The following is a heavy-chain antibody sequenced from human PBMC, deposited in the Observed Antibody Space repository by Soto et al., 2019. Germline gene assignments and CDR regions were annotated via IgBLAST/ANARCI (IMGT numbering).Heavy chain of an antibody. V-gene: IGHV3-23*01. Sequence: GGSLRLSCAASGFTFSSYAMSWVRQAPGRGLEWVSGISGSGDTTYYADSVRGRFTISRDNSMNTLYLQMSGLRAGDTAVYYCARGRGEFDAWGQGTPVTVSS. CDR1: GFTFSSYA. D-gene: IGHD2-21*01. CDR2: ISGSGDTT. CDR3: ARGRGEFDA. J-gene: IGHJ5*02.